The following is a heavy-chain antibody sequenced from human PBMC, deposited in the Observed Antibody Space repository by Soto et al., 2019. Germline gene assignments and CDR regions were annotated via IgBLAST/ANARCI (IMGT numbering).Heavy chain of an antibody. CDR1: GYSFTSYW. CDR3: ARLSGTASSPYGMDV. Sequence: GESLKISCKGSGYSFTSYWISWVRQMPGKGLEWMGRIDPSDSYTNYSPSFQGHVTISADKSISTAYLQWSSLKASDTAIYYCARLSGTASSPYGMDVWGQGTTVTVSS. CDR2: IDPSDSYT. D-gene: IGHD1-1*01. J-gene: IGHJ6*02. V-gene: IGHV5-10-1*01.